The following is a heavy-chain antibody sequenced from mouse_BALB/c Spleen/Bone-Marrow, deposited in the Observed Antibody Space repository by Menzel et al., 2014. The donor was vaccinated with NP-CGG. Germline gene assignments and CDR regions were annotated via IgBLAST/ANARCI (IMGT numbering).Heavy chain of an antibody. CDR2: IYPGDGVT. V-gene: IGHV1-80*01. CDR3: ARLDGYYPYYAMDY. CDR1: GYAFSSYW. Sequence: QVQLQQSGAELVRPGSSVKISCKASGYAFSSYWMNWVKQRPGQGLEWIGQIYPGDGVTNYNGKFKGKATLTADKSSSTAYMQLSSLTSEDSAVYFCARLDGYYPYYAMDYWGQGTSVTVSS. J-gene: IGHJ4*01. D-gene: IGHD2-3*01.